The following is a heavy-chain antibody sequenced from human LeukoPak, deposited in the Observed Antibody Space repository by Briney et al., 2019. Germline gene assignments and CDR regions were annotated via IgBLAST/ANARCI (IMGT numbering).Heavy chain of an antibody. J-gene: IGHJ4*02. V-gene: IGHV4-59*08. CDR3: AKAPVLYYFDS. CDR1: VGSISRYL. D-gene: IGHD6-6*01. Sequence: SETLSLTCIGTVGSISRYLWSWIRQPPWRGLEGICYVYYSGSTSYTPSTKSRITISVNTSSNHYSLKLSSVTAPDTAVYYCAKAPVLYYFDSWGQGTLVTVSS. CDR2: VYYSGST.